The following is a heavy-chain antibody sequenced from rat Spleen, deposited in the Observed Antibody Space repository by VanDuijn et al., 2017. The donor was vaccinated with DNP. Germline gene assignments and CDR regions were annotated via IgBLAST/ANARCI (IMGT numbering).Heavy chain of an antibody. CDR3: ASLRTHYFEY. CDR1: GFSLTGYS. V-gene: IGHV2-32*01. Sequence: QVQLTESGPGLVQPSETLSLTCIVSGFSLTGYSVYWVRQPSGKGLEWMGVMWSEGDTSYNSALKSRLSISRDTSKSQVFLKMNSLQTEDTATYYCASLRTHYFEYWGQGAMVTVSS. J-gene: IGHJ2*01. CDR2: MWSEGDT.